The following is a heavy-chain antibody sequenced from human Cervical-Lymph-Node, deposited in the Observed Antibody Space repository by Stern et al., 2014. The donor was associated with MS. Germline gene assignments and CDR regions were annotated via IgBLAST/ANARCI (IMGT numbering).Heavy chain of an antibody. V-gene: IGHV4-4*02. Sequence: QLQLQESGPGLMKPSGTLSLTCDVSGASISNTNWWGWVRQPPGMGLEWIGEIHHSGTTNFNPSLKSRVTMSVDKSKTQFSLELSSVTAADTAVYFCARVYSGYDWFDYWGQGTLVTVSS. CDR3: ARVYSGYDWFDY. CDR2: IHHSGTT. CDR1: GASISNTNW. J-gene: IGHJ4*02. D-gene: IGHD5-12*01.